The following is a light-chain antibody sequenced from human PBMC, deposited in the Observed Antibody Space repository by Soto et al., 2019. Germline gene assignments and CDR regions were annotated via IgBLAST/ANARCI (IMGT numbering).Light chain of an antibody. J-gene: IGLJ2*01. CDR2: EVS. Sequence: QSALTQPPSASGSPGPSVTISCTGTSSDVGGYNYVSWYQQHPGKAPKLMISEVSKRPSGVPARFSGSKSGNTASLTVSGLQAEEEADYYCSSFAGNNNLVFGGGTKLTVL. CDR1: SSDVGGYNY. CDR3: SSFAGNNNLV. V-gene: IGLV2-8*01.